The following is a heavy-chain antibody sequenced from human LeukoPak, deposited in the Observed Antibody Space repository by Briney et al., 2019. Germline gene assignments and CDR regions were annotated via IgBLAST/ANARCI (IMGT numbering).Heavy chain of an antibody. J-gene: IGHJ6*03. CDR1: GYTFTSYY. CDR2: INPSGGST. Sequence: ASVKVSCKASGYTFTSYYMHWVRQAPGQGLEWMGIINPSGGSTSYAQKFQGRVTMTRDTSTSTVYMELSSLRSEDTAVYYCARDRQVWMTTVTPNYYYMDVWGKGTTVTVSS. D-gene: IGHD4-11*01. CDR3: ARDRQVWMTTVTPNYYYMDV. V-gene: IGHV1-46*01.